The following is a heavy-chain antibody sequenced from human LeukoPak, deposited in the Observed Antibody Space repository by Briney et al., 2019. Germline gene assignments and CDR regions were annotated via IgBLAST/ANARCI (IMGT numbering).Heavy chain of an antibody. D-gene: IGHD2-21*02. CDR2: INPNSGGT. J-gene: IGHJ4*02. V-gene: IGHV1-2*02. CDR1: GYTFTGYY. Sequence: ASVKVSCKASGYTFTGYYMHWERQAPGQGLEWMGWINPNSGGTNYAQKFQGRVTMTRDTSISTAYMELSRLRSDDTAVYYCARDTCGGDCYSDYWGQGTLVTVSS. CDR3: ARDTCGGDCYSDY.